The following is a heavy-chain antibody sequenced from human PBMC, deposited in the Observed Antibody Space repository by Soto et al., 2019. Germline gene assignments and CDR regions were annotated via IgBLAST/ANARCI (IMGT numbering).Heavy chain of an antibody. V-gene: IGHV1-69*01. J-gene: IGHJ4*02. CDR3: ARAGYYDSSGYYGGEYDY. CDR2: IIPIFGTA. Sequence: QVQLVQSGAEVKKPGSSVKVSCKASGGTLSSYAISWVRQAPGQGLEWMGGIIPIFGTANYAQKFQGRVTITADESTSTAYMELISLRSEDKAVYYCARAGYYDSSGYYGGEYDYWGEGTLVTVSS. D-gene: IGHD3-22*01. CDR1: GGTLSSYA.